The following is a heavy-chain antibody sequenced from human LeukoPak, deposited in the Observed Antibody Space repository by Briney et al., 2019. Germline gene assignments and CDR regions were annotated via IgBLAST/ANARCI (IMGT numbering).Heavy chain of an antibody. CDR2: IYYSGST. CDR3: ARGSPDEYYDYNTYYYYGMDV. D-gene: IGHD3-3*01. J-gene: IGHJ6*02. V-gene: IGHV4-30-4*01. Sequence: SETLSLTCTVSGGSISSGDYYWSWIRQPLGKGLEWIGYIYYSGSTYYNPSLKSRVTISVDTSKNQFSLKLSSVTAADTAVYYCARGSPDEYYDYNTYYYYGMDVWGQGTAVTVSS. CDR1: GGSISSGDYY.